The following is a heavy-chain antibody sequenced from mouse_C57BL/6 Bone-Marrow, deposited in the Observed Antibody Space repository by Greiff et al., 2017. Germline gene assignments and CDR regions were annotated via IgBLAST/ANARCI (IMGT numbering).Heavy chain of an antibody. V-gene: IGHV1-67*01. Sequence: VKLVESGPELVRPGVSVKISCKGSGYTFTDYAMHWVKQSHAKSLEWIGVISTYYGDASYNQKFKDKATMTVDKSSSTAYMELARLTSEDSAVYYCARGRAYDYDVAYWGQGTLVTVSA. D-gene: IGHD2-4*01. CDR3: ARGRAYDYDVAY. CDR1: GYTFTDYA. J-gene: IGHJ3*01. CDR2: ISTYYGDA.